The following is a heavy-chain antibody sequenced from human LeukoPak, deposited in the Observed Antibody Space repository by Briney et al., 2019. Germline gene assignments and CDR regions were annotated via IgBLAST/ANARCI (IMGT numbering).Heavy chain of an antibody. J-gene: IGHJ5*02. D-gene: IGHD6-19*01. V-gene: IGHV4-39*07. CDR1: GGSISSSSYY. CDR2: IYYSGST. CDR3: ARDSLDSSGWYASDP. Sequence: SETLSLTCTVSGGSISSSSYYWGWIRQPPGKGLEWIGSIYYSGSTYYNPSLKRRVTISVDTSKNQFSLKLSSVTAADTAVYYCARDSLDSSGWYASDPWGQGTLVTVSS.